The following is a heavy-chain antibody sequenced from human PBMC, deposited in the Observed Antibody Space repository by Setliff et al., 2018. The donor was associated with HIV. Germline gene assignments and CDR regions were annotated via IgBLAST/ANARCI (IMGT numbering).Heavy chain of an antibody. CDR3: ARDMWNRRMFYFDS. CDR1: GFTFNTYA. V-gene: IGHV3-23*01. CDR2: IRGSGSST. Sequence: RGSLRLSCAASGFTFNTYAMNWVRQAPGKGLEWVSGIRGSGSSTYYADSVKGRFTISRDNSKNTLYLEMNSLRVEDTAVYHCARDMWNRRMFYFDSWGQGTLVTVSS. J-gene: IGHJ4*02. D-gene: IGHD1-1*01.